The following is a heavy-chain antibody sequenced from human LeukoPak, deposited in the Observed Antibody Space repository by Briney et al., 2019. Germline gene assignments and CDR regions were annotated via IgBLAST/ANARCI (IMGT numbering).Heavy chain of an antibody. Sequence: GGSLRLSCAASGFTFSSYEMNWVRQAPGKGLEWVSAISGSGGSTYYADSVKGRFTISRDNSKNTLYLQMNSLRAEDTAVYYCAKRRGLELLYYYYMDVWGKGTTVTVSS. D-gene: IGHD1-7*01. CDR2: ISGSGGST. CDR1: GFTFSSYE. V-gene: IGHV3-23*01. CDR3: AKRRGLELLYYYYMDV. J-gene: IGHJ6*03.